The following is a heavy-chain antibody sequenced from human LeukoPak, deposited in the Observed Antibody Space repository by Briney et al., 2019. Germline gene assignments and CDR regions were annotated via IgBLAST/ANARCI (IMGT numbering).Heavy chain of an antibody. V-gene: IGHV1-2*04. Sequence: ASVKVSCKASGYTFTGYYMHRVRQAPGQGLEWMGWINPNSGGTNYAQKFQGWVTTTRDTSIRTAYMELSRLRSDDTAVYYCARDDGDGYGMDVWGQGTTVTVSS. CDR1: GYTFTGYY. J-gene: IGHJ6*02. CDR2: INPNSGGT. CDR3: ARDDGDGYGMDV. D-gene: IGHD2-21*02.